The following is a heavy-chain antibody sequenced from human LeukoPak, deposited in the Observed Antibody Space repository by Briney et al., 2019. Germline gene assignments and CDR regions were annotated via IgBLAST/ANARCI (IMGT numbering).Heavy chain of an antibody. Sequence: PGGSLRLSCAASGFTFDDYAMHWVRQAPGKGLEWVSLISGDGGSTYYADSVNGRFTISRDNSKNSLYLQMNSLRTEDTALYYCAKDLFKRYYYGSGTNAFDIWGQGTMVTVSS. J-gene: IGHJ3*02. CDR2: ISGDGGST. CDR1: GFTFDDYA. CDR3: AKDLFKRYYYGSGTNAFDI. D-gene: IGHD3-10*01. V-gene: IGHV3-43*02.